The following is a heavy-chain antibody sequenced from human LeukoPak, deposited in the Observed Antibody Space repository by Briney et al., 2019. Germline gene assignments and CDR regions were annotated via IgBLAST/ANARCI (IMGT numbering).Heavy chain of an antibody. Sequence: SETLSLTCTVSGGSISSGSYYWSWIRQPAGKGLEWIGEINHSGSTNYNPSLKSRVTISVDTSKNQFSLKLSSVTAADTAVYYCAIGSSWYGGFDYWGQGTLVTVSS. CDR3: AIGSSWYGGFDY. J-gene: IGHJ4*02. CDR1: GGSISSGSYY. V-gene: IGHV4-61*10. D-gene: IGHD6-13*01. CDR2: INHSGST.